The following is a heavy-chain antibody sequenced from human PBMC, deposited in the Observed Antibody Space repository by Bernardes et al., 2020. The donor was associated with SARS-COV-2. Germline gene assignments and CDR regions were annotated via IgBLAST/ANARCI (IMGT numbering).Heavy chain of an antibody. V-gene: IGHV2-5*02. CDR3: AHRRTGPLPANWFDP. CDR2: LYWDDDE. D-gene: IGHD2-2*01. CDR1: GFSLTPTGVG. Sequence: SGPSLAKPTQTLTLTCTFSGFSLTPTGVGVGWIRQPPGKALEWLALLYWDDDERYSPSLKSRPTITKDTSKNQVVLTMTNMDPVDTATYCWAHRRTGPLPANWFDPWCQGILVTVSS. J-gene: IGHJ5*02.